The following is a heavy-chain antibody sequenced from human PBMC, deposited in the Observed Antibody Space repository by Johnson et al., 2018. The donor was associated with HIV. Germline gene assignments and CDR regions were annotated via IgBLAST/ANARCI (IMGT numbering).Heavy chain of an antibody. CDR2: ISYDGSNK. Sequence: QVQLVESGGGVVQPGRSLRLSCAASGFTFSSYAMHWVRQAPGKGLEWVAVISYDGSNKYYADSVKGRFTISRDNSKNTLYLQMNSVRAEDTAVYYCARDRGGTRGGGFDIWGQGTMVTVSS. V-gene: IGHV3-30-3*01. J-gene: IGHJ3*02. D-gene: IGHD1-1*01. CDR3: ARDRGGTRGGGFDI. CDR1: GFTFSSYA.